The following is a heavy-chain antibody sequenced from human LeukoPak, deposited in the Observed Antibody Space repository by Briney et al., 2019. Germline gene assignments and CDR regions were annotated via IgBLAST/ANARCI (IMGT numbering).Heavy chain of an antibody. V-gene: IGHV4-59*01. CDR2: IYYSGST. J-gene: IGHJ4*02. CDR1: GGSISSYY. Sequence: SETLSLTCTVSGGSISSYYLSWIRQPPGKGLEWIGYIYYSGSTNYNPSLKSRVTISVDTSKNQFSLKLSSVTAADTAVYYCASGDWSTNPCFDYWGQGTLVTVSS. D-gene: IGHD2-21*01. CDR3: ASGDWSTNPCFDY.